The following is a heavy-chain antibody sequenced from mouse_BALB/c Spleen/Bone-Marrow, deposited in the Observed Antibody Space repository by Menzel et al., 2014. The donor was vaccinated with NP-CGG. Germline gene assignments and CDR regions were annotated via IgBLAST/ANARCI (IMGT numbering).Heavy chain of an antibody. CDR1: GFSFTDYF. CDR2: IHPYNGDT. J-gene: IGHJ4*01. Sequence: VHVKQSGPELVKPGASVKLSCRASGFSFTDYFINWVEQSHGKSLEWIGRIHPYNGDTFYNQKFKVKATLTVDKSSNTARMELLSLTSEDSAVYYCGRYGYDAMDFWGQGTSVTVSS. V-gene: IGHV1-37*01. CDR3: GRYGYDAMDF. D-gene: IGHD1-1*02.